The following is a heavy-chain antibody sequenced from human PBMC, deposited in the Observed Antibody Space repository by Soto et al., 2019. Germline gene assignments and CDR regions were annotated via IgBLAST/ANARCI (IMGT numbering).Heavy chain of an antibody. CDR2: IYYSGST. J-gene: IGHJ4*02. CDR3: ARVGWGWLHQIDY. D-gene: IGHD5-12*01. CDR1: GFSISSYY. Sequence: SETLSLTCTFSGFSISSYYWSWIRQPPGKGLEWIGYIYYSGSTNYNPSLKSRVTISVDTSKNQFSLKLSSVTAADTAVYYCARVGWGWLHQIDYWGQGTLVTVSS. V-gene: IGHV4-59*01.